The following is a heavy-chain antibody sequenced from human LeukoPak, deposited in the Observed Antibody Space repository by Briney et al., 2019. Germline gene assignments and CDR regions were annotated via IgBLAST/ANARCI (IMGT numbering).Heavy chain of an antibody. V-gene: IGHV3-11*01. Sequence: GVLRLSCAASGFTFSDYYMSWIRQAPGKGLEWVSYISSSGSTIYYADSVKGRFTISRDNAKNSLYLQMNSLRAEDTAVYYCARDRYDYVWGSYRDYWGQGTLVTVSS. CDR1: GFTFSDYY. CDR2: ISSSGSTI. CDR3: ARDRYDYVWGSYRDY. J-gene: IGHJ4*02. D-gene: IGHD3-16*02.